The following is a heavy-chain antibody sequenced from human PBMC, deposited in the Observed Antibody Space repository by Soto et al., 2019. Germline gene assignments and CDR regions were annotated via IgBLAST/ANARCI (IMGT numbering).Heavy chain of an antibody. V-gene: IGHV3-30*18. J-gene: IGHJ6*02. CDR2: ISYDGSNK. D-gene: IGHD6-13*01. CDR3: AKDFDSSSWYGYYYYYYGMDV. CDR1: GFTFSSYA. Sequence: VQLLESGGGLVQPGGSLRLSCAASGFTFSSYAMSWVRQAPGKGLEWVAVISYDGSNKYYADSVKGRFTISRDNSKNTLYLQMNSLRAEDTAVYYCAKDFDSSSWYGYYYYYYGMDVWGQGTTVTVSS.